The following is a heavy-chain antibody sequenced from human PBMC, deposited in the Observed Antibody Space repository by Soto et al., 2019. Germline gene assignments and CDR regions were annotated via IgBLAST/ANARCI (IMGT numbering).Heavy chain of an antibody. CDR1: GGSFSGYY. J-gene: IGHJ3*02. CDR3: ARRRLNHAFDI. D-gene: IGHD2-21*02. Sequence: PSETLSLTCAVYGGSFSGYYWSWIRQPPGKGLEWIGEINHSGSTNYNPSLKSRVTISVDTSKNQFSLKLSSVTAADTAVYYCARRRLNHAFDIWGQGTMVTVSS. V-gene: IGHV4-34*01. CDR2: INHSGST.